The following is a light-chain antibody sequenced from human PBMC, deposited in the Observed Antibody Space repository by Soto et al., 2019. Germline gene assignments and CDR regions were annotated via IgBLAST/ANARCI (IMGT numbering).Light chain of an antibody. J-gene: IGKJ1*01. CDR3: HQYADSPQT. CDR1: QSVSISF. CDR2: GTS. V-gene: IGKV3-20*01. Sequence: EIVLTQSPGALVLSPGDRATLSCRASQSVSISFLAWYQHEAGQAPRLLIFGTSTRAPGTPDRFTGSGSGTDFTLTITRLEPEDFAVYYCHQYADSPQTFGQGTKIEL.